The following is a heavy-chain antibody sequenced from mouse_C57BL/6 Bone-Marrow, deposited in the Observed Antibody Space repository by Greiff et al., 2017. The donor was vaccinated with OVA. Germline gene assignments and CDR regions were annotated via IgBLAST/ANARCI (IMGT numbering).Heavy chain of an antibody. CDR3: ARGYSNYHCAY. J-gene: IGHJ3*01. Sequence: EVQLQQSGPELVKPGASVKISCKASGYTFTDYYMNWVKQSHGKSLEWIGDINPNNGGTSYNQKFKGKATLTVDKSSSTAYMELRSLTSEDSAVYYCARGYSNYHCAYWGQGTLVTVSA. D-gene: IGHD2-5*01. CDR2: INPNNGGT. V-gene: IGHV1-26*01. CDR1: GYTFTDYY.